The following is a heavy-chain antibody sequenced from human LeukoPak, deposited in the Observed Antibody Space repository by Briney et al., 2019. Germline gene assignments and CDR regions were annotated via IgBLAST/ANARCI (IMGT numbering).Heavy chain of an antibody. CDR3: ARACLPRGPDAFDI. CDR1: GFTFSSYW. J-gene: IGHJ3*02. CDR2: IKQDGSEK. Sequence: GGSLRLSCEASGFTFSSYWMSWVRQAPGKGLEWVANIKQDGSEKYYVDSVKGRFTISRDNAKNSLYLQMNSLRAEDTAVYYCARACLPRGPDAFDIWGQGTMVTVSS. V-gene: IGHV3-7*05. D-gene: IGHD3-16*01.